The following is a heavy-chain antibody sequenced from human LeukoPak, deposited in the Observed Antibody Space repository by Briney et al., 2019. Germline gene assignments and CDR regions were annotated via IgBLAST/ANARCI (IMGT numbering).Heavy chain of an antibody. CDR1: GFTFSSYG. CDR3: AKNSNYLSGVSYYYYYGMDV. D-gene: IGHD4-11*01. CDR2: ISYXXSNK. Sequence: GGSLRLSCAASGFTFSSYGMHWVRQAPGXXXXWVAVISYXXSNKYYADSVKGRFTISRDNSKNTLYLQMNSLRAEDTAVYYCAKNSNYLSGVSYYYYYGMDVWGQGTTVTVSS. V-gene: IGHV3-30*18. J-gene: IGHJ6*02.